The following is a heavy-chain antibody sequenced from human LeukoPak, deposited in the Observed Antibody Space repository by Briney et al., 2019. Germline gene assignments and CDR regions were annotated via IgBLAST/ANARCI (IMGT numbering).Heavy chain of an antibody. CDR2: ISGSGGST. V-gene: IGHV3-23*01. D-gene: IGHD6-19*01. CDR1: GFTFSSYA. CDR3: AKTTYSSGWSAFDY. Sequence: GGSLRLSCAASGFTFSSYAMNWVRQAPGKGLEWVSAISGSGGSTHYADSVKGRFTISRDNSKDTLYLQMNSLRAEDTAVYYCAKTTYSSGWSAFDYWGQGTLVTVSS. J-gene: IGHJ4*02.